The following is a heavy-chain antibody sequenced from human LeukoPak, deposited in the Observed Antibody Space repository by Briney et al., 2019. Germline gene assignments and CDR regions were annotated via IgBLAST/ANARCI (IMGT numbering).Heavy chain of an antibody. D-gene: IGHD6-13*01. J-gene: IGHJ4*02. CDR3: ARDAPQVPAAGVLAC. V-gene: IGHV3-53*01. CDR2: MYSRGDT. CDR1: GFTVSHNY. Sequence: PGGSLRLSCAASGFTVSHNYMSWVRQAPGKGLEWVSVMYSRGDTYYSKSVKGRFTFSRDISKNTLYLQIKGLRTEDTAMYYCARDAPQVPAAGVLACWGQGTLVIVSS.